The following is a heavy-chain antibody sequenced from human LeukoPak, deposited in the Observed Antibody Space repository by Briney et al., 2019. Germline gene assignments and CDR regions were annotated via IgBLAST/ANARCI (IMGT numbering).Heavy chain of an antibody. V-gene: IGHV3-9*01. D-gene: IGHD6-13*01. J-gene: IGHJ3*02. Sequence: GGSLRLSCAASGFTFDDYAMHWVRQAPGKGLEWVSGISWNSGSIGYADSVKGRFTISRDNAKNSLYLQMNSLRAEDTALYYCAKDMIAAAGSDAFDIWGQGTMVTVSS. CDR2: ISWNSGSI. CDR1: GFTFDDYA. CDR3: AKDMIAAAGSDAFDI.